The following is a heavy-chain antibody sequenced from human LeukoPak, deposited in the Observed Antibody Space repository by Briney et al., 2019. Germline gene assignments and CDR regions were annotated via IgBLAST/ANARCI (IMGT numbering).Heavy chain of an antibody. J-gene: IGHJ6*02. CDR2: IYSGGST. V-gene: IGHV3-53*01. CDR1: GFTVSSNY. Sequence: GGSLRLSCAASGFTVSSNYMSWVRQAPKKGLKWASVIYSGGSTYYADSVKGRFTISRDNSKNTLYLQMNSLRAEDTAVYYCARAVGELSGYYGMDVWGQGTTVTVSS. CDR3: ARAVGELSGYYGMDV. D-gene: IGHD3-10*01.